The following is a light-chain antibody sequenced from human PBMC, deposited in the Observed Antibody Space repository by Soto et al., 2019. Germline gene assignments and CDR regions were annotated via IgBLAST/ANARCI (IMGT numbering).Light chain of an antibody. V-gene: IGKV3-11*01. CDR3: QQRSNWPPSLT. J-gene: IGKJ4*01. CDR2: DAS. Sequence: DIVLTQSPATLSLSPGERATLSCRASQSVSSYLAWYQQKPCQAPRLLIYDASNRATGIPARFSGSGSGTDFTLTISSLESEDFAVYYCQQRSNWPPSLTFGGGTQVEIK. CDR1: QSVSSY.